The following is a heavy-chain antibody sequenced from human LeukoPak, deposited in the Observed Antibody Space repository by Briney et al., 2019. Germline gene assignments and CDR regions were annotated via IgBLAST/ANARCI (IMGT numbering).Heavy chain of an antibody. V-gene: IGHV3-23*01. Sequence: GGSLRLSCAVSGITLSNYGMSWVRQAPGKGLEWVAGISDRGSRTNYADSVKGRFTISTDHPKNTLYLQMNSLRAEDTAVYFCAKRGVVIRDILVGFHKEAYYFDSWGQGALVTVSS. D-gene: IGHD2-15*01. CDR3: AKRGVVIRDILVGFHKEAYYFDS. J-gene: IGHJ4*02. CDR1: GITLSNYG. CDR2: ISDRGSRT.